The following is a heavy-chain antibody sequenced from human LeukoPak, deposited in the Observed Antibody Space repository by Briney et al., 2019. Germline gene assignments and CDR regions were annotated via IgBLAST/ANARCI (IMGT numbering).Heavy chain of an antibody. CDR2: IYSGGTT. D-gene: IGHD1/OR15-1a*01. CDR3: ARDGYGNNYMDV. J-gene: IGHJ6*03. V-gene: IGHV3-53*01. Sequence: GGSLRLSCAASGFTVSSNFMSWVRQAPGKGLEWVSVIYSGGTTYYADSVKGRFTISRDNSRNPLYLQMNSLRAEDTAVYYCARDGYGNNYMDVWGKGTTVTVSS. CDR1: GFTVSSNF.